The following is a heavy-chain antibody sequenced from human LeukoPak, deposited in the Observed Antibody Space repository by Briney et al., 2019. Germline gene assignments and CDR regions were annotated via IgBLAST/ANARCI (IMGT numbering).Heavy chain of an antibody. CDR2: VSPSGGST. CDR1: GYTFTSYY. J-gene: IGHJ4*02. CDR3: ARRQDDFSPFDY. Sequence: ASVKVSCMASGYTFTSYYMHWVRQAPGQGLEWMGIVSPSGGSTSYAQKFQGRVTMTRDTSTSTVYMELSSLRSEDTAVYYCARRQDDFSPFDYWGQGTLVTVSS. V-gene: IGHV1-46*01. D-gene: IGHD3-3*01.